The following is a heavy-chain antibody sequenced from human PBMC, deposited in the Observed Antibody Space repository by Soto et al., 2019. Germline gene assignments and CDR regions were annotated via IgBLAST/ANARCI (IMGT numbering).Heavy chain of an antibody. J-gene: IGHJ6*02. CDR3: ARGPLYSGPEGDSYYYAMDV. Sequence: QVLLVQSGAEVKKPGSSVKVSCKLSGGTFSNYAINWVRQAPGQGLEWVGRIVPLSGTSDYPQKFQGRVTITADRSTGKADMELSSLRSADTAVYFCARGPLYSGPEGDSYYYAMDVWGQGTTVTVS. D-gene: IGHD5-12*01. CDR1: GGTFSNYA. V-gene: IGHV1-69*06. CDR2: IVPLSGTS.